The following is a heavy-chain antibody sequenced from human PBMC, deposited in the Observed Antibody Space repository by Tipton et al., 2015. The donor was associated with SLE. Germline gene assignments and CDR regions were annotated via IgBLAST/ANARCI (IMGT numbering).Heavy chain of an antibody. J-gene: IGHJ3*02. CDR3: ARDAYSSGWHDAFDI. D-gene: IGHD6-19*01. CDR2: ISWNSGSL. CDR1: GFTFNNYA. Sequence: RSLRLSCAASGFTFNNYAMHWVRQAPGKGLEWVSGISWNSGSLDYADSVKGRFTISRDNAKNSLYLQMNSLRPEDTAVYYCARDAYSSGWHDAFDIWGQGTMVTVSS. V-gene: IGHV3-9*01.